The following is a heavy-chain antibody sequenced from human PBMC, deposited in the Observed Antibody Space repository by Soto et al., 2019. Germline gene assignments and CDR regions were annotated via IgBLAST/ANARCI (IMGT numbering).Heavy chain of an antibody. CDR2: IYYSGST. D-gene: IGHD1-1*01. CDR1: GGSISSSSYY. J-gene: IGHJ6*03. CDR3: ARQVRGYYYYMDV. V-gene: IGHV4-39*01. Sequence: LSLTCTVSGGSISSSSYYWGWIRQPPGKGLEWIGSIYYSGSTYYNPSLKSRVTISVDTSKNQFSLKLSSVTAADTAVYYCARQVRGYYYYMDVWGKGTTVTV.